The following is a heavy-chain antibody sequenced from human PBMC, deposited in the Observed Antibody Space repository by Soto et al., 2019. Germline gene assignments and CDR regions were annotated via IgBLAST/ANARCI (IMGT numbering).Heavy chain of an antibody. J-gene: IGHJ4*02. V-gene: IGHV3-21*06. Sequence: GGSLRLSCAASGFIFTRYSMNWVRQAPGKGLEWVSSISSTTNYIYYGDSMKGRFTISRDNAKNSLYLEMNSLRAKDTAVYYCARESEDLTSNFDYWGQGTLVTVSS. CDR1: GFIFTRYS. CDR3: ARESEDLTSNFDY. CDR2: ISSTTNYI.